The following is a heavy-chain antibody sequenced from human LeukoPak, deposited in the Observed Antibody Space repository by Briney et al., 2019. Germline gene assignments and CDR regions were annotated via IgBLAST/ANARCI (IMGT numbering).Heavy chain of an antibody. Sequence: GALRLSCEASGFPFSSYSMNWVRPAPGKGLGWVSSIISSSSYIYYADSVKGRFTISRDNAKNSLYLQMNSLRAEDTAVYFCARGTDYDYVWGSYRFDYWGQGTLVTVSS. CDR1: GFPFSSYS. CDR3: ARGTDYDYVWGSYRFDY. CDR2: IISSSSYI. J-gene: IGHJ4*02. V-gene: IGHV3-21*01. D-gene: IGHD3-16*02.